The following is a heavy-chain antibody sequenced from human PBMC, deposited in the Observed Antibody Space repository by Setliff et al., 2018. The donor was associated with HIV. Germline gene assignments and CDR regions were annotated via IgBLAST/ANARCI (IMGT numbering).Heavy chain of an antibody. J-gene: IGHJ6*03. Sequence: GASVKVSCKASGYTFTTYGMNWVRQAPGQGLEWMGWINTNTGNPTYAQGFTGRFVFSLDTSVSTAYLQISSLKAEDTAVYYCAGGLRSYPSGTLYYYYMDVWGKGTTVTVSS. CDR1: GYTFTTYG. CDR3: AGGLRSYPSGTLYYYYMDV. V-gene: IGHV7-4-1*02. D-gene: IGHD3-10*01. CDR2: INTNTGNP.